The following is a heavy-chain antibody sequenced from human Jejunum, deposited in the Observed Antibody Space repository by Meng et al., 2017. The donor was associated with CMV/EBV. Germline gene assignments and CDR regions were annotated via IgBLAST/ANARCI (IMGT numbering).Heavy chain of an antibody. J-gene: IGHJ4*02. Sequence: GSISSYYWSWVRQPPGKGLEWIGNIDYSETTNYNPSLKSRVTISVDRSKNQFSLKLTSVTAADTAVYYCARGPPPYQVEGTYYFDYWGQGPLVTVSS. CDR1: GSISSYY. CDR3: ARGPPPYQVEGTYYFDY. D-gene: IGHD2-2*01. CDR2: IDYSETT. V-gene: IGHV4-59*01.